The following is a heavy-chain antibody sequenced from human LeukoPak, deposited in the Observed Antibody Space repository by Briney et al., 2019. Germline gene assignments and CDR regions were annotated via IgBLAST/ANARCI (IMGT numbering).Heavy chain of an antibody. V-gene: IGHV4-59*01. CDR1: GGSISSYY. D-gene: IGHD4-23*01. J-gene: IGHJ4*02. Sequence: SETLSLTCTVSGGSISSYYWSWIRQPPGKGLEWIGYIYYSGSTNYNPSLKSRVTISVDTSKNRFSLKLSSVTAADTAVYYCASDGGKGDSNFDYWGQGTLVTVSS. CDR3: ASDGGKGDSNFDY. CDR2: IYYSGST.